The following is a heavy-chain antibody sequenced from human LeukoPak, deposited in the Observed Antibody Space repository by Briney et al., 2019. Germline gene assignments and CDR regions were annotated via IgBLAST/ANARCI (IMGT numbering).Heavy chain of an antibody. D-gene: IGHD1-26*01. J-gene: IGHJ5*02. CDR2: INPNSGGT. CDR3: ARDPIVGTTDTWFDP. CDR1: GYTFTGYY. Sequence: GASVKVSCKASGYTFTGYYMHWVRQAPGQGLEWMGWINPNSGGTNYAQKFQGRVTMTRDTSISTAYMELSRLRSDDTAVYYCARDPIVGTTDTWFDPWGQGTLVTVSS. V-gene: IGHV1-2*02.